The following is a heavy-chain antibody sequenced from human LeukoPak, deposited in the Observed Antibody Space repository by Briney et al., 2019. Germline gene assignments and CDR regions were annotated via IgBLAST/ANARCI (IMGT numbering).Heavy chain of an antibody. V-gene: IGHV5-51*01. CDR1: GYSFTSYW. CDR3: ARPAACSGGSCYSGDAFDI. D-gene: IGHD2-15*01. CDR2: IYPGDSDT. J-gene: IGHJ3*02. Sequence: GESLKISCKGSGYSFTSYWIGWVRQMPGKGLEWMGIIYPGDSDTRYSPSFQGQVTISADKSISTAYLQWSSLKASDTAMYYCARPAACSGGSCYSGDAFDIWGQGTMVTVSS.